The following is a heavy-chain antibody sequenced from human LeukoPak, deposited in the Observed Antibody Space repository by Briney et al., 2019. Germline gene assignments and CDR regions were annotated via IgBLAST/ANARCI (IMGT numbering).Heavy chain of an antibody. CDR1: VYTLTELS. V-gene: IGHV1-24*01. D-gene: IGHD1-26*01. Sequence: GASVKVSCKVSVYTLTELSMYWVRQAPGKGREWVGGFDPQDGETIYAQKFQGRVTMTEDTSTDTAYMELSSLRSEDTAVYYCATVTGSYYFDYWGQGTLVTVSS. CDR3: ATVTGSYYFDY. J-gene: IGHJ4*02. CDR2: FDPQDGET.